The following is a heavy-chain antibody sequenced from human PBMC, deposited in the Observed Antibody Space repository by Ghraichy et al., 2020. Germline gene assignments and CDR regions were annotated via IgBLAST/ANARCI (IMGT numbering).Heavy chain of an antibody. J-gene: IGHJ6*02. CDR1: GGSFGDHY. Sequence: SETLSLTCAVSGGSFGDHYWSWIRQSPGKGLEWIGEISHSGITNYNPSLKSRVTISLDTSENQFSLKLSSVTAADTAVYYCARLSIFGVGDGEQTKYYYYGLDVWGQGTTVTVSS. CDR3: ARLSIFGVGDGEQTKYYYYGLDV. V-gene: IGHV4-34*01. D-gene: IGHD3-3*02. CDR2: ISHSGIT.